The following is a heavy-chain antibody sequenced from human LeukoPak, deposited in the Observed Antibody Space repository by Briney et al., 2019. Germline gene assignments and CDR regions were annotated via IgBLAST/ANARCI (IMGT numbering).Heavy chain of an antibody. CDR1: GFTVSSNY. Sequence: PGGSLRLSCAASGFTVSSNYMSWVRQAPGKGLEWVSVIYSGGSTYYADSVKGRFTISRDNSKNTLYLQMNRLSAEDTAVYYCARDCGGDCYSPDAFDIWGQGTMVTVSS. D-gene: IGHD2-21*02. CDR2: IYSGGST. J-gene: IGHJ3*02. V-gene: IGHV3-53*01. CDR3: ARDCGGDCYSPDAFDI.